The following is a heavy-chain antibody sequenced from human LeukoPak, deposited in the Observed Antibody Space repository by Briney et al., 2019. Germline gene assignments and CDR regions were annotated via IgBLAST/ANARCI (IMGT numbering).Heavy chain of an antibody. Sequence: GGSLRFSCATSGFNFSPYWMHWVRQAPGKGLVWVSRIKGDGSSTTYADSVKGRFTISRDNPKNTLYLQMNSLRDEDTAVYYCARSDRFDPWGQGTLVTVSS. V-gene: IGHV3-74*01. J-gene: IGHJ5*02. CDR3: ARSDRFDP. CDR1: GFNFSPYW. CDR2: IKGDGSST. D-gene: IGHD2-21*02.